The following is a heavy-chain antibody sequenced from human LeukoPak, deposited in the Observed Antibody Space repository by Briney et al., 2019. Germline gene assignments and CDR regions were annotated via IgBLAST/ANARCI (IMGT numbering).Heavy chain of an antibody. CDR1: GYTFAIYY. CDR2: INPSGGST. V-gene: IGHV1-46*01. D-gene: IGHD3-10*01. CDR3: ARSLNRVWFGELLFAY. Sequence: ASVKVSCKASGYTFAIYYIHWVRQAPGQGLEWMGMINPSGGSTSYAPKFQGRVTMTRDTSTSTVYMELSSLRSEDTAVYYCARSLNRVWFGELLFAYWGQGTLVTVSS. J-gene: IGHJ4*02.